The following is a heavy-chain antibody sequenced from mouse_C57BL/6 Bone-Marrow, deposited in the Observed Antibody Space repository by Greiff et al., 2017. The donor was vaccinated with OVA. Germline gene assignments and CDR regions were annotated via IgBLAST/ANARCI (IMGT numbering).Heavy chain of an antibody. CDR1: GFTFSSYA. J-gene: IGHJ4*01. D-gene: IGHD1-1*01. CDR3: TREDYYGSSYAHAMDY. Sequence: EVNVVESGEGLVKPGGSLKLSCAASGFTFSSYAMSWVRQTPEKRLEWVAYISSGGDYIYYADTVKGRFTISRDNARNTLYLQMSSLKSEDTAMYYCTREDYYGSSYAHAMDYWGQGTSVTVSS. V-gene: IGHV5-9-1*02. CDR2: ISSGGDYI.